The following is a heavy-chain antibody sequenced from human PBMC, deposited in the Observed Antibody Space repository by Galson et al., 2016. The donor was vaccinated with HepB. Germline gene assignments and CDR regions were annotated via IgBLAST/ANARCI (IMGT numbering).Heavy chain of an antibody. CDR3: PRGEGYNLY. CDR2: AFYSGIN. Sequence: ATLSLTCTVSGVSISSYYWSWFRQPPEKGLEGIGYAFYSGINNYKPSLTSRVTISIDTSKNPFSLNLSSVTAADTAVYYCPRGEGYNLYWGQGTLVTVSS. CDR1: GVSISSYY. V-gene: IGHV4-59*08. J-gene: IGHJ4*02. D-gene: IGHD5-24*01.